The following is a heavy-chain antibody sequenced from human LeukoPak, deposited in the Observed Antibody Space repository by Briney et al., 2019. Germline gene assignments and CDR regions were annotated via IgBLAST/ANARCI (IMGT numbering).Heavy chain of an antibody. D-gene: IGHD3-22*01. J-gene: IGHJ1*01. Sequence: GGSLRLSCAGSGFTFSGAWVHWVRQVPGRGLEWVALAKSDGLTTRHADSVKGRFTISRDNSKNTLYLQMNSLRAEDTAVYYCAKDPNYYDSSGYYWEPEYFQHWGQGTLVTVSS. CDR3: AKDPNYYDSSGYYWEPEYFQH. V-gene: IGHV3-74*01. CDR2: AKSDGLTT. CDR1: GFTFSGAW.